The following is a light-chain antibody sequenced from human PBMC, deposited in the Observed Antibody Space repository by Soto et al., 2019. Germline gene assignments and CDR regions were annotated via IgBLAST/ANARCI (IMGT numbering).Light chain of an antibody. CDR1: QSVRNN. V-gene: IGKV3-20*01. Sequence: GERDARRFRASQSVRNNLVWYLQKPGQAPRLLIYGASSRATGIPDRFSGSGSGTDFALSISRLEPEDFAAYYCRHYGSSPTFGQGTKVDI. CDR3: RHYGSSPT. CDR2: GAS. J-gene: IGKJ1*01.